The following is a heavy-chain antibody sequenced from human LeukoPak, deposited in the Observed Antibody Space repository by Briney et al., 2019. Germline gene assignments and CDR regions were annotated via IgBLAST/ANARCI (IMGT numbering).Heavy chain of an antibody. CDR2: ISGSGGST. CDR3: AKASTIFGVVTNFDY. Sequence: PGGSLRLSCAASGFTFSSYAMSWVRQAPGKGLEWVSAISGSGGSTYYADSVKGRFTISRDNSKNTLYLQMNSLRAEDTAVYYCAKASTIFGVVTNFDYWGQGTLVTVSS. D-gene: IGHD3-3*01. J-gene: IGHJ4*02. V-gene: IGHV3-23*01. CDR1: GFTFSSYA.